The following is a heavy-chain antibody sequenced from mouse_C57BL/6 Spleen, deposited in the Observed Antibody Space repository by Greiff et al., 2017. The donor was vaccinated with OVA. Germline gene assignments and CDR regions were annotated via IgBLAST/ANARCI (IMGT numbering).Heavy chain of an antibody. CDR2: IDPNSGGT. V-gene: IGHV1-72*01. J-gene: IGHJ2*01. D-gene: IGHD3-2*02. Sequence: VKLQQPGAELVKPGASVKLSCKASGYTFTSYWMHWVKQRPGRGLEWIGRIDPNSGGTKYNEKFKSKATLTVDKPSSTAYMQLSSLTSEDSAVYYCARLEYYSSGYFDYWGQGTTLTVSS. CDR1: GYTFTSYW. CDR3: ARLEYYSSGYFDY.